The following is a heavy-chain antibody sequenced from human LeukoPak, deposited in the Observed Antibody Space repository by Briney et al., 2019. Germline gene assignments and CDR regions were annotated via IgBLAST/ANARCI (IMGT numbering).Heavy chain of an antibody. J-gene: IGHJ4*02. CDR2: IYYSGST. CDR1: GGSISSYY. Sequence: SETLSLTCTVSGGSISSYYWSWIRQPRGKGLEWIGHIYYSGSTNYNPSLESRVTISMDTSKNQFSPKLTSVTAADTAVYYCARYGYSSGFYSFDYWGQGTLVTVSS. CDR3: ARYGYSSGFYSFDY. D-gene: IGHD6-19*01. V-gene: IGHV4-59*13.